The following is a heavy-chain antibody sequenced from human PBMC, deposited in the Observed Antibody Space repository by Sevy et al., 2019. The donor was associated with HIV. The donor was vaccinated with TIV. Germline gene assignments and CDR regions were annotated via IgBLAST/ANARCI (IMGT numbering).Heavy chain of an antibody. V-gene: IGHV3-23*01. CDR2: ISGSGGST. CDR3: AKDLTWGATLPGDGYNDI. Sequence: GGSLRLSCAASGFTFSSYAMSWVRQAPGKGLEWVSAISGSGGSTYYADSVKGRFTISRDNSKNTLYLQMNSLRAEDRAVYYCAKDLTWGATLPGDGYNDIWGQGTMVTVSS. CDR1: GFTFSSYA. J-gene: IGHJ3*02. D-gene: IGHD1-26*01.